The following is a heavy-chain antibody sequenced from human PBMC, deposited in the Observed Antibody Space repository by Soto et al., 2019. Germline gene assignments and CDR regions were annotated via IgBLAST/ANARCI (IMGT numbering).Heavy chain of an antibody. CDR1: GFTFDTYA. J-gene: IGHJ5*02. CDR3: ARDHTPGGYCSGGSCPRWFDP. D-gene: IGHD2-15*01. CDR2: IYSDGDT. Sequence: GGSLRLSCAASGFTFDTYAMSWVRQAPGKGLEWVSIIYSDGDTFYADSVKGRFTISRDNLKNTLYLQMNSLRVEDTAVYYCARDHTPGGYCSGGSCPRWFDPWGQGTLVTVSS. V-gene: IGHV3-66*01.